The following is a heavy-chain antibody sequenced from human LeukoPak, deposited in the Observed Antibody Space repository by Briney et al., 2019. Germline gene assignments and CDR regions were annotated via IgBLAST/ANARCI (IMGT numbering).Heavy chain of an antibody. J-gene: IGHJ4*02. CDR1: GFTFSSYS. CDR3: ARGQPHDYGDYGANFDY. V-gene: IGHV3-21*01. Sequence: GGSLRLSCAASGFTFSSYSMNWVRQAPGKGLEWVSSISSSSSYIYYADSVKGQFTISRDNAKNSLYLQMNSLRAEDTAVYYCARGQPHDYGDYGANFDYWGQGTLVTVSS. CDR2: ISSSSSYI. D-gene: IGHD4-17*01.